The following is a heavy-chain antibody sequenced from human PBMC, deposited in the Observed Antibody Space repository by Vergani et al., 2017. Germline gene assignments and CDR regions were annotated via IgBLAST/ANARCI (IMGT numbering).Heavy chain of an antibody. Sequence: QVQLVQSGAEVKKPGASVKVSCKASGYTFTGYYMHWVRQAPGQGLEWMGWINPNSGGTNYAQKFQGRVTMTTDTSTSTAYMELRSLRSDDTAVYYCARDLPGMITFGGARDAFDIWGQGTMVTVSS. V-gene: IGHV1-2*02. J-gene: IGHJ3*02. CDR3: ARDLPGMITFGGARDAFDI. CDR2: INPNSGGT. CDR1: GYTFTGYY. D-gene: IGHD3-16*01.